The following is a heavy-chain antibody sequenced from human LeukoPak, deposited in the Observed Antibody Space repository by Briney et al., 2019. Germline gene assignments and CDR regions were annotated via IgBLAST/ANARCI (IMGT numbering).Heavy chain of an antibody. D-gene: IGHD2-15*01. CDR3: AKFQVVVVAAPFDY. CDR1: GFSFSSYA. J-gene: IGHJ4*02. Sequence: PGGSLRLSCASSGFSFSSYAMSWVRHAPGKGVEWVSAISGSGGSTYYADSVRGRFTISRDNSKNTLYLQMNSLRAEDTAVYYCAKFQVVVVAAPFDYWGQGTLVTVSS. CDR2: ISGSGGST. V-gene: IGHV3-23*01.